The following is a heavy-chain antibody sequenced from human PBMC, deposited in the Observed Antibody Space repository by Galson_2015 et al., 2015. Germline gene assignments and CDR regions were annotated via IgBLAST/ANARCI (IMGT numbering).Heavy chain of an antibody. CDR3: AKEPYDFWSGRWGHYFDY. D-gene: IGHD3-3*01. CDR1: GFTFSSYG. J-gene: IGHJ4*02. V-gene: IGHV3-30*18. CDR2: ISYDGSNK. Sequence: SLRLSCAASGFTFSSYGMHWVRQAPGKGLEWVAVISYDGSNKYYADSVKGRFTISRNNSKNTLYLQMNSLRAEDTAVYHRAKEPYDFWSGRWGHYFDYSGQGTLVTVSS.